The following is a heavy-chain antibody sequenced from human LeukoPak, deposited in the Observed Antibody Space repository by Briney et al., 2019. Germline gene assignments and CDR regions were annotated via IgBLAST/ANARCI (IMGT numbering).Heavy chain of an antibody. CDR2: VSGSGGGT. D-gene: IGHD5-12*01. J-gene: IGHJ4*02. CDR3: AQGRLRFLGGGY. CDR1: GFTFSIYA. V-gene: IGHV3-23*01. Sequence: GGSLRLSCATSGFTFSIYAMTWVRQAPGKGLEWVSSVSGSGGGTYYADSVAGHFIISRDNSKNTLYLQMNSLRADDTAVYYCAQGRLRFLGGGYWGQGTLVTVSS.